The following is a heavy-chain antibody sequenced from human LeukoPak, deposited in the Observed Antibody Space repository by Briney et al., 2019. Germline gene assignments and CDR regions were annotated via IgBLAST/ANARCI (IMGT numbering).Heavy chain of an antibody. CDR2: ISAYNGNT. CDR3: ARDRTSTVATPSDAFDI. Sequence: GASVKVSCKASGGTFSSYAITWVRQAPGQGLEWMGWISAYNGNTNYAQKLQGRVTMTTDTSTTTAHMELKSLRSDDTAVYYCARDRTSTVATPSDAFDIWGQGTMVTVSS. V-gene: IGHV1-18*01. J-gene: IGHJ3*02. CDR1: GGTFSSYA. D-gene: IGHD4-23*01.